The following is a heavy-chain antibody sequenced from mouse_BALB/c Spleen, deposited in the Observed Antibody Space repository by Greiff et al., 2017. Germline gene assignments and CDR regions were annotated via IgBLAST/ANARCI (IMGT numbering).Heavy chain of an antibody. CDR3: TRSGLRRDYYAMDY. D-gene: IGHD2-4*01. V-gene: IGHV1-69*02. CDR2: IYPSDSYT. J-gene: IGHJ4*01. CDR1: GYTFTSYW. Sequence: QVQLQQSGAELVRPGASVKLSCKASGYTFTSYWINWVKQRPGQGLEWIGNIYPSDSYTNYNQKFKDKATLTVDKSSSTAYMQLSSPTSEDSAVYYCTRSGLRRDYYAMDYWGQGTSVTVSS.